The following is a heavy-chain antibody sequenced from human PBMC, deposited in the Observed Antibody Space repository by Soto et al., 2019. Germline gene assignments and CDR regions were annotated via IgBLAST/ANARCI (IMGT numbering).Heavy chain of an antibody. CDR1: GYSFTSYW. J-gene: IGHJ3*02. D-gene: IGHD3-22*01. V-gene: IGHV5-51*01. CDR3: ARPYDSSGYSLAFDI. Sequence: GESLKISCKGSGYSFTSYWIGWVRQMPGKVLEWMGIIYPGDSDTRYSPSFQGQVTISADKSISTAYLQWSSLKASDTAMYYCARPYDSSGYSLAFDIWGQGXMVTV. CDR2: IYPGDSDT.